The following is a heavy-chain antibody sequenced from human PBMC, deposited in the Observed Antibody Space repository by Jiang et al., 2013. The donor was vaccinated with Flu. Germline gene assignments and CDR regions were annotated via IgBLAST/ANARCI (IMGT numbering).Heavy chain of an antibody. CDR1: GFTFSSYA. Sequence: VQLLESGGGVVQPGRSLRLSCAASGFTFSSYAMHWVRQAPGKGLEWVAVISYDGSNKYYADSVKGRFTISRDNSKNTLYLQMNSLRAEDTAVYYCARSSSSWLKXFGYWGQGTLVTVSS. V-gene: IGHV3-30*01. CDR3: ARSSSSWLKXFGY. CDR2: ISYDGSNK. J-gene: IGHJ4*02. D-gene: IGHD6-13*01.